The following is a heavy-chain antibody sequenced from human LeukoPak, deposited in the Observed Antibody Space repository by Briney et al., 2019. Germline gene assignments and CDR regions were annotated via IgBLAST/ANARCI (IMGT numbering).Heavy chain of an antibody. V-gene: IGHV4-39*01. CDR1: GGSISSPTYS. CDR2: VPHSGSA. D-gene: IGHD6-13*01. J-gene: IGHJ4*02. CDR3: ARRQLAAGGRRYFFDY. Sequence: SETLSLTCTVSGGSISSPTYSWAWIRQPPGKGLEWLGSVPHSGSAYYSPSLKSRVTMSGDTSKNQFSLRLSSVTAADTDVYYCARRQLAAGGRRYFFDYWGQGTLVTVSS.